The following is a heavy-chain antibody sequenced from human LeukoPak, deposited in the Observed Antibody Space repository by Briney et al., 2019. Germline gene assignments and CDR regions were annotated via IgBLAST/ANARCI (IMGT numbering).Heavy chain of an antibody. CDR3: ARDGVSYYYDSSGGYYFDY. D-gene: IGHD3-22*01. V-gene: IGHV3-48*03. J-gene: IGHJ4*02. CDR2: ISSSGSTI. Sequence: PGGSLRLSCAASGFTFSSYEMNWVRQAPGKGLEWVSYISSSGSTIYYADSVKGRFTISRDSAKNSLYLQMNSLRAEDTAVYYCARDGVSYYYDSSGGYYFDYWGQGTLVTVSS. CDR1: GFTFSSYE.